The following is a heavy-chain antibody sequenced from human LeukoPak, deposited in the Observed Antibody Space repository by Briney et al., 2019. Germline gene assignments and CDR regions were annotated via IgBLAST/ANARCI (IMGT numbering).Heavy chain of an antibody. Sequence: PGGSLRLSCAASGFTFSSYAMSWVRQAPGKRLEWVSAISGSGGSTYYADSVKGRFTISRDNSKNTLYLQMNSLRAEDTAVYYCAKGGIGELLRDKTRFDYWGQGTLVTVSS. CDR2: ISGSGGST. J-gene: IGHJ4*02. CDR3: AKGGIGELLRDKTRFDY. D-gene: IGHD3-10*01. V-gene: IGHV3-23*01. CDR1: GFTFSSYA.